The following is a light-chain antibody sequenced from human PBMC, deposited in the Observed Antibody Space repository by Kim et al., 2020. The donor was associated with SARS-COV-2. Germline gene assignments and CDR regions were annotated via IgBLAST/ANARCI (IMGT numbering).Light chain of an antibody. Sequence: EVVLTQSPATLSLSPGDRATLSCRASLSVSTRLAWYQQKPGQPPRLLMYEVSNRATATPARFSGSGSGTDFPLPISSLEPEDFAVYYCQQRKSWPLTFGQGTRLEIK. V-gene: IGKV3-11*01. CDR3: QQRKSWPLT. CDR1: LSVSTR. J-gene: IGKJ5*01. CDR2: EVS.